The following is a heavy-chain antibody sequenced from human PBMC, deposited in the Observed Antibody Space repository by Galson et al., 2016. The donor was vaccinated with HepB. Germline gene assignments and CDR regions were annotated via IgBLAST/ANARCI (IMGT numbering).Heavy chain of an antibody. CDR3: ARGSEPFLSWEAFNI. Sequence: SVKVSCKASGYTFTTYGISWVRQAPGQGLEWMGWIFVYNGHTNFAQNLQDRLTMTSDTSTSTAYMELRSLRFDDTAVYYCARGSEPFLSWEAFNIWGQGTMVTVSS. V-gene: IGHV1-18*01. CDR1: GYTFTTYG. D-gene: IGHD3-10*01. CDR2: IFVYNGHT. J-gene: IGHJ3*02.